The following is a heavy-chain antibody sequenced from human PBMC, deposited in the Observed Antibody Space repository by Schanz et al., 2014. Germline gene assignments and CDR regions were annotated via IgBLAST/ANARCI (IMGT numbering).Heavy chain of an antibody. CDR1: GFTFSTYA. D-gene: IGHD3-10*01. CDR3: AKDLYNYGVFDS. Sequence: VQLLQSGGALVQPWGSLRLSCSASGFTFSTYAMSWARQTPGKGLEWVSSITTGGNTYYRDSVKGRFIVSRDNSKNTLYLEMNRLRVDDTAVYYCAKDLYNYGVFDSWGQGTLVTVSS. CDR2: ITTGGNT. V-gene: IGHV3-23*01. J-gene: IGHJ5*01.